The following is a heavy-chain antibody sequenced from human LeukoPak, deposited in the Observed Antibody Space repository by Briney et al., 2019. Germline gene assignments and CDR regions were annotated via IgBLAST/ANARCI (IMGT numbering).Heavy chain of an antibody. D-gene: IGHD6-6*01. CDR1: GGSISSSSYY. CDR3: ARHGIAARWAFDY. V-gene: IGHV4-39*01. J-gene: IGHJ4*02. Sequence: PSETLSLTCTVSGGSISSSSYYWGWIRQPPGKGLEWIGSIYYSGSTYYNPSLKSRVTIPVDTSKNQFSLKLSSVTAADTAAYYCARHGIAARWAFDYWGQGTLVTVSS. CDR2: IYYSGST.